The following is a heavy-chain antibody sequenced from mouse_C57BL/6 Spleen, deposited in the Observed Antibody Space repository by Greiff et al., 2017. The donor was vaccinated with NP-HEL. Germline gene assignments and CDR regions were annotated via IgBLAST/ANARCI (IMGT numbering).Heavy chain of an antibody. D-gene: IGHD4-1*02. CDR1: GYSFTGYY. J-gene: IGHJ2*01. V-gene: IGHV1-31*01. CDR3: ASPQLGRGDFDY. Sequence: VHVKQSGPELVKPGASVKISCKASGYSFTGYYMHWVKQSHGNILDWIGYIYPYNGVSSYNQKFKGKATLTVDKSSSTAYMELRSLTSEDSAVYYCASPQLGRGDFDYWGQGTTLTVSS. CDR2: IYPYNGVS.